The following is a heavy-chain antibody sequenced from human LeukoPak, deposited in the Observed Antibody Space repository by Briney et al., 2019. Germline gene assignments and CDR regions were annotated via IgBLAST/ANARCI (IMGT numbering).Heavy chain of an antibody. CDR3: ARDPSSSGSYY. CDR1: GFTFSSYG. Sequence: GGSLRLSCAASGFTFSSYGMHWVRQAPGKGLEWVAIISYDGTNKYYADSVKGRFTISRDNSKNTLYLQMNSLRAEDTAVYYCARDPSSSGSYYWGQGTLVTVSS. D-gene: IGHD3-10*01. CDR2: ISYDGTNK. V-gene: IGHV3-30*03. J-gene: IGHJ4*02.